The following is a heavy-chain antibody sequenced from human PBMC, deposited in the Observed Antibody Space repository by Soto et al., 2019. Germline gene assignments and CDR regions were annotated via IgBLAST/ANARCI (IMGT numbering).Heavy chain of an antibody. CDR1: GFTFSSYA. V-gene: IGHV3-30-3*01. CDR3: ARDEGSGDYYYGMDV. D-gene: IGHD1-26*01. J-gene: IGHJ6*02. Sequence: QVQLVESGGGVVQPGRSLRLSCAASGFTFSSYAMHWVRQAPGKGLEWVAVISYDGSNKYYADSVKGRFTIPRDNSKNTLYLQMNSLRAEDTAVYYCARDEGSGDYYYGMDVWGQGTTVTVSS. CDR2: ISYDGSNK.